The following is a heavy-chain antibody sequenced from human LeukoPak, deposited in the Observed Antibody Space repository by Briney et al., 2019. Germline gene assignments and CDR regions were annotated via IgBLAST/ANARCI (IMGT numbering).Heavy chain of an antibody. CDR1: GFTFSSYD. J-gene: IGHJ4*02. CDR3: ARVTVSSSEVIFDY. Sequence: GGSLRLSCAASGFTFSSYDMNWVRQAPGKGLEWVSYISSSGSSIYYADSVKGRFTISRDNAKNTLYLQMNSLRAEDTAVYYCARVTVSSSEVIFDYWGQGSLVTVSS. D-gene: IGHD1-20*01. V-gene: IGHV3-48*03. CDR2: ISSSGSSI.